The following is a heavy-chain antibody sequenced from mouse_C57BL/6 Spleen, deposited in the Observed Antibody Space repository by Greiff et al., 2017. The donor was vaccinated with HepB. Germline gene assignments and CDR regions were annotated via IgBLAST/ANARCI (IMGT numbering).Heavy chain of an antibody. J-gene: IGHJ3*01. D-gene: IGHD6-1*01. V-gene: IGHV1-42*01. CDR2: INPSTGGT. CDR1: GYSFTGYY. CDR3: ARTTEGFAY. Sequence: LMESGASVKISCKASGYSFTGYYMNWVKQSPEKSLEWIGEINPSTGGTTYNQKFKAKATLTVDKSSSTAYMQLKSLTSEDSAVYYCARTTEGFAYWGQGTLVTVSA.